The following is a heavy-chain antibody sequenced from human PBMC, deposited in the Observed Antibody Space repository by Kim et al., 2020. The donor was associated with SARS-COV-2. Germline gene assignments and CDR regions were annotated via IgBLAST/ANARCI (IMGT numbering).Heavy chain of an antibody. CDR3: ARGRPPDQRYFDL. J-gene: IGHJ2*01. V-gene: IGHV4-34*01. Sequence: SETLSLTCAVYGGSFSGYYWSWIRQPPGKGLEWIGEINHSGSTNYNPSLKSRVTISVDTSKNQFSLKLSSVTAADTAVYYCARGRPPDQRYFDLWGRGTLVTVSS. CDR2: INHSGST. D-gene: IGHD2-2*01. CDR1: GGSFSGYY.